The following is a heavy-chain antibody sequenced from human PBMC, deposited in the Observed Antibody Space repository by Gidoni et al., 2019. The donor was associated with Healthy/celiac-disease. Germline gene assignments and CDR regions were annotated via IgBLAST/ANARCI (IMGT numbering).Heavy chain of an antibody. Sequence: QVQLVESGGGVAQLGRSLRLSCAASGSTFSSYGMHWVRQAPGKGLEWLAVIWYDGSNKYYADSVKGRFTISRDNSKNTLYLQMNSLRAEDTAVYYCARDSSGWYVYWGQGTLVTVSS. CDR1: GSTFSSYG. D-gene: IGHD6-19*01. V-gene: IGHV3-33*01. J-gene: IGHJ4*02. CDR2: IWYDGSNK. CDR3: ARDSSGWYVY.